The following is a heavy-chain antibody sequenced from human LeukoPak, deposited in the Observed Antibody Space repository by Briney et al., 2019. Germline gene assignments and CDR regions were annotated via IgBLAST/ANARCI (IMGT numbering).Heavy chain of an antibody. CDR3: AKADYYDLWSGYFDY. Sequence: PGASLRLSCAASGFTFSSYAMSWVRQAPGKGLEWVSAISGSGGSTYYADSVKGRFTISRDNSKNTLYLQMNSQRAEDTAVYYCAKADYYDLWSGYFDYWGQGTLVTVSS. D-gene: IGHD3-3*01. V-gene: IGHV3-23*01. CDR1: GFTFSSYA. J-gene: IGHJ4*02. CDR2: ISGSGGST.